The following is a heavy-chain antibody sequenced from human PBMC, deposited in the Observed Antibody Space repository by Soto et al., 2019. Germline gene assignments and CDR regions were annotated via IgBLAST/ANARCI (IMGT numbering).Heavy chain of an antibody. CDR2: ISYDGSNK. V-gene: IGHV3-30*03. J-gene: IGHJ4*02. CDR1: GFSFDEYG. D-gene: IGHD2-15*01. Sequence: SLRFSCAASGFSFDEYGMNWVRQAPGKGLEWVAVISYDGSNKYYADSVKGRFTISRDNSKNTLYLQMNSLRAEDTAVYYCARDYCSGGTCHELLYDSSRYFDYWGQGTLVTVSS. CDR3: ARDYCSGGTCHELLYDSSRYFDY.